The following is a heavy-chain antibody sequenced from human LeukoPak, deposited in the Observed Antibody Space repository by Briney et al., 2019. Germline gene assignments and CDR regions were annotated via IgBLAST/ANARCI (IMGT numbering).Heavy chain of an antibody. CDR1: GFTFSSYA. V-gene: IGHV3-21*01. CDR3: ARDARWLLSGDY. CDR2: VSGSADGI. J-gene: IGHJ4*02. Sequence: GGSLRLSCAASGFTFSSYAMSWVRQAPGKGLEWVSTVSGSADGIYYADSVKGRFTISRDNAKNSLYLQMNSLRAEDTAVYYCARDARWLLSGDYWGQGTLVTVSS. D-gene: IGHD5-24*01.